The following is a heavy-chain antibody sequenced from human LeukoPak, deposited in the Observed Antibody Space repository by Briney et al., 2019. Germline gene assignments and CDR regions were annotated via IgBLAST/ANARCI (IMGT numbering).Heavy chain of an antibody. D-gene: IGHD2-15*01. CDR1: GGTFSSYA. V-gene: IGHV1-69*01. CDR2: IIPIFGTA. J-gene: IGHJ4*02. CDR3: ARARELGYCSGGSCYSRYYFDY. Sequence: SVKVSCKASGGTFSSYAISWVRQTPGQGLEWMGGIIPIFGTANYAQKFQGRVTITADESTSTAYMELSSLRSEDTAVYYCARARELGYCSGGSCYSRYYFDYWGQGTLVTVSS.